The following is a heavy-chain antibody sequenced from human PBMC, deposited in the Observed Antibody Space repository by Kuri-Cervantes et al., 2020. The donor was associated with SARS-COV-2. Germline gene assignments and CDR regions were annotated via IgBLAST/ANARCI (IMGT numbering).Heavy chain of an antibody. V-gene: IGHV3-48*01. CDR2: ISSSSSTI. CDR3: ARSGSDYYYYYGMDV. D-gene: IGHD1-26*01. CDR1: GFTFSSYS. Sequence: ETLSLTCAASGFTFSSYSMNWVRQAPGKGLEWVSYISSSSSTIYYADSVKGRFTISRDNAKNSLYLQTNSLRAEDTAVYYCARSGSDYYYYYGMDVWGQGTTVTVSS. J-gene: IGHJ6*02.